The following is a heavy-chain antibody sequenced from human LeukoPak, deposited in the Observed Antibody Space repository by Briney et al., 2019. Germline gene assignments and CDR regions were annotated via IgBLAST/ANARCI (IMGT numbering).Heavy chain of an antibody. D-gene: IGHD2-15*01. CDR1: GCVFISCW. CDR2: IFPAHSAT. J-gene: IGHJ5*02. V-gene: IGHV5-51*01. Sequence: GGALQISCKASGCVFISCWIGWGRQLPGEGLQWMGTIFPAHSATRYSPSFQGQVTISVDKSISTAFLQWSSLKASDTAMYFCATLSGGSPWGQGTLVTVSS. CDR3: ATLSGGSP.